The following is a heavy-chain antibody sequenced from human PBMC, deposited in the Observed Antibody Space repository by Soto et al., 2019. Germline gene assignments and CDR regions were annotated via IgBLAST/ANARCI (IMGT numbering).Heavy chain of an antibody. CDR3: AGYSQWLAPFDY. Sequence: SETLSLTCTVSGGSISNYYWGWIRQPPGKGLEWIGYISFGGNTNYNSSLKSRVTMSVDASKNQFSLKLTSVTAADTAVYYCAGYSQWLAPFDYRGQGTLVTGS. D-gene: IGHD6-19*01. J-gene: IGHJ4*02. CDR2: ISFGGNT. V-gene: IGHV4-59*08. CDR1: GGSISNYY.